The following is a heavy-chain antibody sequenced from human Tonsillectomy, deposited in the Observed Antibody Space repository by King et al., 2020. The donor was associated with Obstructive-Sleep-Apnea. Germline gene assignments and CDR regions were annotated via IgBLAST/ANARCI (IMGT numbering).Heavy chain of an antibody. J-gene: IGHJ4*02. CDR2: SDPSDSYI. V-gene: IGHV5-10-1*01. CDR3: ARQAAGGHAWYFDY. Sequence: QLVQSGAEVKKPGESLRISCQASGYSFTSSLVTWVRQLPGKGLEGMGRSDPSDSYIDYCPSFQGHGTISADKSVSSAYLQWSSLRASDTAISYCARQAAGGHAWYFDYWGKGTLVTVSS. CDR1: GYSFTSSL. D-gene: IGHD4-23*01.